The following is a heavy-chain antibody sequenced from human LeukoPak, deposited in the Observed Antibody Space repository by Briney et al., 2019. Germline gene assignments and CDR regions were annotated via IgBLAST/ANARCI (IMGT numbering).Heavy chain of an antibody. CDR1: GGYFSGYY. D-gene: IGHD2-2*02. V-gene: IGHV4-34*01. CDR2: INHSGST. Sequence: PSETLSLTCAVYGGYFSGYYWSWIRQPPGKGLEWIGEINHSGSTNYNPSLKSRVTISVDTSKNQFSLKLSSVTAADTAVYYCARGQRRGIVVVPAAIRSFDYWGQGTLVTVSS. CDR3: ARGQRRGIVVVPAAIRSFDY. J-gene: IGHJ4*02.